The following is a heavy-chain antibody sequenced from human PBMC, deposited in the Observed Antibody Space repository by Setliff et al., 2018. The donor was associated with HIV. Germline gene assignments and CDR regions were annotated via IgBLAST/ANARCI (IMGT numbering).Heavy chain of an antibody. J-gene: IGHJ3*02. CDR2: ISAYNGNT. Sequence: ASVKVSCKASGYTFTSYYMHWVRQAPGQGLEWMGWISAYNGNTHYAQKLQGRVTMTTDTSTSTAYMELRSLRSEDTAVYSCTTALTLGPVLDAFDIWGQGTMVTVSS. CDR3: TTALTLGPVLDAFDI. V-gene: IGHV1-18*04. CDR1: GYTFTSYY. D-gene: IGHD2-8*01.